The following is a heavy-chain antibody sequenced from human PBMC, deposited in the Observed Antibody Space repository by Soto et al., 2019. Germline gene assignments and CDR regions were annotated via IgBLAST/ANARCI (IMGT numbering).Heavy chain of an antibody. CDR2: IIPIFGTA. V-gene: IGHV1-69*13. J-gene: IGHJ4*02. D-gene: IGHD3-9*01. CDR1: GYTFTSYA. Sequence: SVKVSCKASGYTFTSYAMHWVRQAPGRGLEWMGGIIPIFGTANYAQKFQGRVTITADESTSTAYMELSSLRSEDTAVYYCARGPLPLRYFDWHQGEWGQGTLVTVSS. CDR3: ARGPLPLRYFDWHQGE.